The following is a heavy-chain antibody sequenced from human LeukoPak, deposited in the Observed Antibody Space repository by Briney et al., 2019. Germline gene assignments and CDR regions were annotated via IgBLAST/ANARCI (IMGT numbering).Heavy chain of an antibody. CDR1: GVIISSHA. V-gene: IGHV3-23*01. CDR2: INGRGDNT. CDR3: AKDRVSPGFNWFDP. J-gene: IGHJ5*02. Sequence: GGSLRLSCAASGVIISSHAMSWVRQAPGKGLEWVSAINGRGDNTYYADFVKGRFTISRDNSKSTVYLQMNSLRTEDTAVYYCAKDRVSPGFNWFDPWGQGTLVTVSS. D-gene: IGHD2/OR15-2a*01.